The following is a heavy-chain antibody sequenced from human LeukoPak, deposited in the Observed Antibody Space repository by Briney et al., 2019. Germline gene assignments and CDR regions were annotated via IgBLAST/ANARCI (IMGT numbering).Heavy chain of an antibody. J-gene: IGHJ3*02. Sequence: PSETLSLTCTVSGGSISSSSYYWGWIRQPPGKGLEWIGSIYYSGSTYYNPSLKSRVTISVDTSKNQFSLKLSSVTAADTAVYYCARTTDYGDSCDAFDIWGQGTMVTVSS. D-gene: IGHD4-17*01. CDR3: ARTTDYGDSCDAFDI. V-gene: IGHV4-39*07. CDR2: IYYSGST. CDR1: GGSISSSSYY.